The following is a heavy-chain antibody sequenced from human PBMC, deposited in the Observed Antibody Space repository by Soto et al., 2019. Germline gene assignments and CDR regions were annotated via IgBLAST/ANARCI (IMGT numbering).Heavy chain of an antibody. CDR3: ATTGVVGVFFWGFDS. V-gene: IGHV5-51*01. CDR2: IYPGDSDT. Sequence: GESLKISCKGSGYSFTSYWIGWVRQMPGKGLEWMGIIYPGDSDTRYSPSFQGQVTISADKSISTAYLQWSSLKASDTAIYYCATTGVVGVFFWGFDSWGRGTRASVS. D-gene: IGHD3-16*01. J-gene: IGHJ5*01. CDR1: GYSFTSYW.